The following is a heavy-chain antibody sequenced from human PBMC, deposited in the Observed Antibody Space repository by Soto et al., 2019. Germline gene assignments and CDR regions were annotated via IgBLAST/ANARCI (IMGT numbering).Heavy chain of an antibody. CDR3: ARKQCGSVTLYYYYYYGMDV. D-gene: IGHD3-10*01. J-gene: IGHJ6*02. CDR2: ISYDGSNK. CDR1: GFTFSSYG. Sequence: QVQLVESGGGVVQPGRSLRLSCAASGFTFSSYGMHWVRQAPGKGLEWVAVISYDGSNKYYADSVKGRFTISRDNSKNTLYLQMTSLSAEDTAVYYCARKQCGSVTLYYYYYYGMDVWGQGTTVTVSS. V-gene: IGHV3-30*03.